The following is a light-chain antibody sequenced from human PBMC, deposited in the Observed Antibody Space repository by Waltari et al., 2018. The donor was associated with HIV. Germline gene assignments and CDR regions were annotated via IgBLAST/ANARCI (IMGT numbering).Light chain of an antibody. CDR3: QSYDSSLSGPYV. J-gene: IGLJ1*01. V-gene: IGLV1-40*01. CDR2: DNS. CDR1: SSNIGAGYD. Sequence: QSVLTQPPSVSGAPGQRVTISRTGSSSNIGAGYDVHWYQQLPGTAPKLLIYDNSNRPSGVPDRFSGSKSGTSASLAITGLQAEDEADYYCQSYDSSLSGPYVFGTGTKVTVL.